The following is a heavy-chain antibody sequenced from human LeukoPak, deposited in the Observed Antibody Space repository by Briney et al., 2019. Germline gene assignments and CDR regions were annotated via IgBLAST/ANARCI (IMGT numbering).Heavy chain of an antibody. Sequence: GASVKVSCKTSGYSFTGYFIHWVRQAPGQGLEWMGWFSPNSGGTNYAQVFQGRVTMTRDTSISTAYMELSRLKSDDTAVYYCARCIAAAGNFENWGQGTLVTVSS. V-gene: IGHV1-2*02. J-gene: IGHJ4*02. D-gene: IGHD6-13*01. CDR3: ARCIAAAGNFEN. CDR2: FSPNSGGT. CDR1: GYSFTGYF.